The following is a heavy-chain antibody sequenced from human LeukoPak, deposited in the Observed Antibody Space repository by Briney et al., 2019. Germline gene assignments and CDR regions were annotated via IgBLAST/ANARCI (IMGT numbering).Heavy chain of an antibody. CDR2: ISYDGSNK. Sequence: PGGSLRLSCAASGFTFSTYGMHWVRQAPGKGLEWVAVISYDGSNKFYADSVKGRFTISRDNSKNTLYLQMNSLRPDDTAVYYCARDSGYYDSSGYNAFDIWGQGTMVTVSS. CDR1: GFTFSTYG. CDR3: ARDSGYYDSSGYNAFDI. V-gene: IGHV3-30*03. J-gene: IGHJ3*02. D-gene: IGHD3-22*01.